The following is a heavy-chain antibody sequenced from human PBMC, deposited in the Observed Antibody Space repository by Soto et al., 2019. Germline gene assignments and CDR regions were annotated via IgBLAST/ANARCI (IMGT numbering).Heavy chain of an antibody. D-gene: IGHD3-22*01. CDR1: GFTFSSYG. J-gene: IGHJ4*02. CDR3: ARSPYYYDSSNYYGY. Sequence: EVQLVESGGGLVQPGGSLRLSCAASGFTFSSYGMNWVRQAPGKGLEWVSYISSSSTTIYYADSVKGRFTIFRDNAKTSLYLQLNSLRDKDTAVYYCARSPYYYDSSNYYGYWGQGTLVTVSS. CDR2: ISSSSTTI. V-gene: IGHV3-48*02.